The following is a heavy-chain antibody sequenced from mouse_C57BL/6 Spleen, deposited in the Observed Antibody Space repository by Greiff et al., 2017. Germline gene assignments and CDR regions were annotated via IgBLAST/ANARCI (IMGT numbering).Heavy chain of an antibody. J-gene: IGHJ3*01. CDR3: ASPLYYSNYLFAY. CDR1: GYTFTSYW. CDR2: IDPSDSYT. D-gene: IGHD2-5*01. Sequence: VQLQQPGAELVMPGASVKLSCKASGYTFTSYWMHWVKQRPGQGLEWIGEIDPSDSYTNYNQKFKGKSTLTVDKSSSTAYMQLSSLTSEDSAVYYCASPLYYSNYLFAYWGQGTLVTVSA. V-gene: IGHV1-69*01.